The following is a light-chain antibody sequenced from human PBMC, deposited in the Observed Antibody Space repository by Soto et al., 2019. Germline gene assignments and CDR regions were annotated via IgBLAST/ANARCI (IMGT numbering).Light chain of an antibody. CDR1: QDIRND. Sequence: GDRVTITCRASQDIRNDLGWYQQKPGKATKLLIYGTSNLQSGVPSRFSGSGSGTDFTLTISSLQPEDFATYYCLQDYNYPYTFGQGTKLEIK. J-gene: IGKJ2*01. V-gene: IGKV1-6*01. CDR2: GTS. CDR3: LQDYNYPYT.